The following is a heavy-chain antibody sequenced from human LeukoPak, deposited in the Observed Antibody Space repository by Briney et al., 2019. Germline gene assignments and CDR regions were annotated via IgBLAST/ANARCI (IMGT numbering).Heavy chain of an antibody. CDR2: TNYRSKWYN. V-gene: IGHV6-1*01. D-gene: IGHD6-19*01. CDR3: ARGSSGSFDY. Sequence: PSQTLSLTCDISGDSVSGNIVAWNWITQAPSRDLEWLVRTNYRSKWYNDYAVSVRGRININPDTSKNRFSLQLDSVTPEDTAVYYCARGSSGSFDYWGQGTLVTVSS. J-gene: IGHJ4*02. CDR1: GDSVSGNIVA.